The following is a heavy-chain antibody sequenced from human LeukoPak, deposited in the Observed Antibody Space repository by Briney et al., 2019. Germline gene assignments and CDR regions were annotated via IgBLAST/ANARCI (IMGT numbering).Heavy chain of an antibody. CDR1: GFTFSNAW. D-gene: IGHD5-12*01. CDR3: TTGQRGYSGLTSYYFDY. J-gene: IGHJ4*02. CDR2: IKSKTDGGTT. V-gene: IGHV3-15*01. Sequence: GGSPRLSCAASGFTFSNAWMSWVRQAPGKGLEWVGRIKSKTDGGTTDYAAPVKGRFTISRDDSKNTLYLQMNSLKTEDTAVYYCTTGQRGYSGLTSYYFDYWGQGTLVTVSS.